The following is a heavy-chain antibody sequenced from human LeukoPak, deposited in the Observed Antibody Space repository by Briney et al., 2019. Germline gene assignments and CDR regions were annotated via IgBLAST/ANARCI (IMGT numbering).Heavy chain of an antibody. D-gene: IGHD7-27*01. V-gene: IGHV3-66*01. CDR1: GFSVSVNY. CDR3: APINWVYPDAFDM. CDR2: LFASGYS. Sequence: VRPGGSLKLSCAASGFSVSVNYMSWVRQAPGKGLEWVSTLFASGYSTYADSVKGRFTISRDNSKNTLDLQMNSLRAEDTAVYYCAPINWVYPDAFDMWGQGTMVTVSS. J-gene: IGHJ3*02.